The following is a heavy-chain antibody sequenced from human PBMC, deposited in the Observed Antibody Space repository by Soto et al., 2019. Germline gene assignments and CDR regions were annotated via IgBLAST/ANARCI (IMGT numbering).Heavy chain of an antibody. J-gene: IGHJ4*02. D-gene: IGHD2-21*02. CDR1: GFSLSTNGMC. CDR3: ARALSKRWLHCNYAFDN. Sequence: SGPTLVNPTQTLALTCTFSGFSLSTNGMCVGWIRQPPGKALEWLALIDWDDDKYYSTSLKTRLTISKDTSKNQVVLTMTTMDPVDTATYYCARALSKRWLHCNYAFDNWGQGTLVTVSS. CDR2: IDWDDDK. V-gene: IGHV2-70*01.